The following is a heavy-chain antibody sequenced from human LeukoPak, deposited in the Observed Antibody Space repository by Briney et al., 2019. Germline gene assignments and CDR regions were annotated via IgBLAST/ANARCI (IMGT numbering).Heavy chain of an antibody. CDR2: ISGTSYSI. Sequence: PGGSLRLSCVASGFTFSSYSMNWFRQAPGKGLEWVSYISGTSYSIYYADSVKGRFTISRDNAKNSLYLQMNSLRDEDTAVYFCARDDDMLTDYTHGDYWGQGTLVTVSS. CDR1: GFTFSSYS. D-gene: IGHD3-9*01. V-gene: IGHV3-48*02. J-gene: IGHJ4*02. CDR3: ARDDDMLTDYTHGDY.